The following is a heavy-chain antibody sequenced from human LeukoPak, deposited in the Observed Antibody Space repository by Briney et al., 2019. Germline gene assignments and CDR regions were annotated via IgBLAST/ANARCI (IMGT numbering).Heavy chain of an antibody. J-gene: IGHJ3*02. CDR3: AKDRYDAFDI. Sequence: GGSLRLSCRGSGFIFSDYAMSWIRQAPGKGLEWVSAISGSGGSTYYADSVKGRFTISRDNSKNTLYLQMNSLRAEDTAVYYCAKDRYDAFDIWGQGTMVTVSS. CDR2: ISGSGGST. CDR1: GFIFSDYA. V-gene: IGHV3-23*01.